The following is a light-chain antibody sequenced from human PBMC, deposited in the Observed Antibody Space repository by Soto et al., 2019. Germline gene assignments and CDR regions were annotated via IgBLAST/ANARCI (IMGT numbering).Light chain of an antibody. CDR1: QSLSSN. CDR3: QQYNKWPPVT. J-gene: IGKJ4*01. CDR2: GAS. Sequence: EIVMTQSPATLSVSPGERATLSCRASQSLSSNLAWYQQKPGQAPRLLIFGASTRATGVPGRFSGSGSGTEFTLTISSLQSEDSAVYYCQQYNKWPPVTFGGGTKLEIK. V-gene: IGKV3-15*01.